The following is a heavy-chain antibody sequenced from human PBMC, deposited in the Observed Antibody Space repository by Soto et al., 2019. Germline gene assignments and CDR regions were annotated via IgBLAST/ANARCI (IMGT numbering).Heavy chain of an antibody. CDR3: ATLMAPXSVFKTIRSRYYSPFDY. D-gene: IGHD3-22*01. CDR2: IIPIFGTA. J-gene: IGHJ4*02. V-gene: IGHV1-69*13. Sequence: SVKVSCKASGGTFSSYAISWVRQAPGQGLEWMGGIIPIFGTANYAQKFQGRVTITADESTSTAYMELSSLSSEDTAVYYCATLMAPXSVFKTIRSRYYSPFDYWGQGTLVTVSS. CDR1: GGTFSSYA.